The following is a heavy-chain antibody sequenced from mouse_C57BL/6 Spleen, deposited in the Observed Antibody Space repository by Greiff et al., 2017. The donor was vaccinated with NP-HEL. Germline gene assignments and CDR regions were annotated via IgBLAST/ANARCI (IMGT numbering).Heavy chain of an antibody. V-gene: IGHV1-53*01. CDR1: GYTFTSYW. J-gene: IGHJ2*01. CDR3: ARAGVITTVVTFDN. Sequence: QVQLQQSGTELVKPGASVKLSCKASGYTFTSYWMHWVKQRPGQGLEWIGNINPSNGGTNYNEKFKSKATLTVDKSSSTAYMQLSSLTSEDSAVYYCARAGVITTVVTFDNWGKGTTLTVSS. CDR2: INPSNGGT. D-gene: IGHD1-1*01.